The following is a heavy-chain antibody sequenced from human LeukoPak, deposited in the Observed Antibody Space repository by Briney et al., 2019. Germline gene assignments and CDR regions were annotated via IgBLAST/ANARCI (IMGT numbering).Heavy chain of an antibody. CDR3: ARGSLTNYYDSSGIDY. D-gene: IGHD3-22*01. J-gene: IGHJ4*02. CDR2: ISAYNGNT. CDR1: GYTFTSYG. V-gene: IGHV1-18*01. Sequence: GASVKVSCNASGYTFTSYGISWVRQAPGQGLEWMGWISAYNGNTNYAQKLQGRVTMTTDTSTSTAYMELRSLRSDDTAVYYCARGSLTNYYDSSGIDYWGQGTLVTVSS.